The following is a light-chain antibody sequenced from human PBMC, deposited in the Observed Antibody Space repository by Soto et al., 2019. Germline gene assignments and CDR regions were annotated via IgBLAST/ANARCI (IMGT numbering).Light chain of an antibody. V-gene: IGKV3-15*01. CDR1: QSVSSN. J-gene: IGKJ2*01. CDR2: GAS. Sequence: EIVMAQSPATLSVSPGERATLSCRASQSVSSNLAWYQQKRGQAPRLLIYGASSRATGIPARFSGSGSGTEFTLTISSLQSEDFAVYYCQQYGSSPYTFGLGTKVDIK. CDR3: QQYGSSPYT.